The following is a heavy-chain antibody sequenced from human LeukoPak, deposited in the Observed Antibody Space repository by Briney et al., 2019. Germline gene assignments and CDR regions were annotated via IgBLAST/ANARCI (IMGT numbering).Heavy chain of an antibody. CDR1: GGTFSSYA. J-gene: IGHJ4*02. Sequence: SVKVSCKASGGTFSSYAISWVRQAPGQGLEWMGGIIPIFGTANYAQKFQGRVTITAAESTSTAYMELSSLRSEDTAVYYCASLAVRHCSSTSCYYGGIDYWGQGTLVTVSS. V-gene: IGHV1-69*13. D-gene: IGHD2-2*01. CDR2: IIPIFGTA. CDR3: ASLAVRHCSSTSCYYGGIDY.